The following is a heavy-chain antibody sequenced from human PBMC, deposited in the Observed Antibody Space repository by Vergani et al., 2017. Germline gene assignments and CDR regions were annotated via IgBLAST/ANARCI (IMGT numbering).Heavy chain of an antibody. D-gene: IGHD5-18*01. J-gene: IGHJ4*02. Sequence: QMQLVQSGPEVKKPGTSVKVSCKASGFTFTSSAVQWVRQARGQRLEWIGWIVVGSGNTNYAQKFQERVTITRDMSTSTAYMELSSLISEDTAVYYCAAVPFPGYSYGYYYFDYWGQGTLVTVSS. CDR3: AAVPFPGYSYGYYYFDY. CDR2: IVVGSGNT. CDR1: GFTFTSSA. V-gene: IGHV1-58*01.